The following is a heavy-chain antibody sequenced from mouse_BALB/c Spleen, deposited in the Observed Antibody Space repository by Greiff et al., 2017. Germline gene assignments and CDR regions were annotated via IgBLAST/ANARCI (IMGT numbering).Heavy chain of an antibody. D-gene: IGHD2-13*01. J-gene: IGHJ3*02. CDR3: ARGDAGFGE. V-gene: IGHV5-4*02. CDR1: GFTFSDYY. CDR2: ISGGGSYT. Sequence: EVKLVESGGGLVKPGGSLKLSCAASGFTFSDYYMYWVRQTPEKRLEWVATISGGGSYTYYPDSVKGRFPISRDNAKNNLYLQMSSLKSEDTAMYYCARGDAGFGEWGQGSLVSVAA.